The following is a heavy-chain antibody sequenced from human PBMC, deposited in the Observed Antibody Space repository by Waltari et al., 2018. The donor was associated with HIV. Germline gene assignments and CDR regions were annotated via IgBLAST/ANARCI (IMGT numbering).Heavy chain of an antibody. CDR2: ISDSGST. V-gene: IGHV4-39*07. CDR1: GVPITSNVHY. Sequence: DPPLVKPSETLSLICRVSGVPITSNVHYWGWIRQPPGKGLEWIGSISDSGSTYYSPSLKSRVIISLDTSKNQFSLNLNSMTAADTAIYYCARGAYSGSYVPHFFDYWGHGTLVTVSS. CDR3: ARGAYSGSYVPHFFDY. D-gene: IGHD1-26*01. J-gene: IGHJ4*03.